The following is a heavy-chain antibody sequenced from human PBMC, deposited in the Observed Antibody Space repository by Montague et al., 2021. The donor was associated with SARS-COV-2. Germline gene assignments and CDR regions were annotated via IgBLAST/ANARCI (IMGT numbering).Heavy chain of an antibody. CDR3: AKDWWIKIAAPEYFDY. Sequence: YLSLSCAASGFTFSNYGIHWVRQAPGKGLEWVAVISYDGSNKYYADSVKGRFTISRDNSKNTLYLQMNSLRTEDTAVYYCAKDWWIKIAAPEYFDYWGQGTLVTVSS. J-gene: IGHJ4*02. CDR2: ISYDGSNK. V-gene: IGHV3-30*18. D-gene: IGHD6-25*01. CDR1: GFTFSNYG.